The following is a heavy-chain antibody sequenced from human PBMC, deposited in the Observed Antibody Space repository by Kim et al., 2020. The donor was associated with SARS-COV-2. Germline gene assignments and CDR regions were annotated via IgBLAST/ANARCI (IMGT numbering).Heavy chain of an antibody. CDR3: ARGYYDSSGYYLDAFDI. Sequence: GESLKISCKGSGYSFTSYWIGWVRQMPGKGLEWMGIIYPGDSDTRYSPSFQGQVTISADKSISTAYLQWSSLKASDTAMYYCARGYYDSSGYYLDAFDIWGQGTMVTVSS. CDR2: IYPGDSDT. D-gene: IGHD3-22*01. V-gene: IGHV5-51*01. CDR1: GYSFTSYW. J-gene: IGHJ3*02.